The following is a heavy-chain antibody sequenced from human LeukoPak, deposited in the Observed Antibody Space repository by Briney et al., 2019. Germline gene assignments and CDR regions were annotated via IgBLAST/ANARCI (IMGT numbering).Heavy chain of an antibody. CDR3: ARRNWNDQYYYYGMDV. Sequence: GGSLRLSCAASRFTFSTYVMNWVRQAPGKGLEWVSVISDSGGSTYSADSVRGRFTISRDNSKNTLYLQMNSLRAEDTAAYYCARRNWNDQYYYYGMDVWGPGTTVTVSS. J-gene: IGHJ6*02. V-gene: IGHV3-23*01. CDR2: ISDSGGST. CDR1: RFTFSTYV. D-gene: IGHD1-1*01.